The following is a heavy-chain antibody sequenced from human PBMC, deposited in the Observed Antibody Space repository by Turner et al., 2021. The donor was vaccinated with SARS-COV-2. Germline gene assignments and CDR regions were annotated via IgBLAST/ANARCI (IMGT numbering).Heavy chain of an antibody. Sequence: EVQLLESGGDLVQRWGSLRLSCSASGFTFSSHAMHWVRQAPGKGLEYVSTISSYGGSIYYADSVKGRFTVSRDNSKNNLYLQMSSLRVEDTAVYYCAKSGGMYCSGGNCYSSYFDYWGQGNLVTVSS. J-gene: IGHJ4*02. D-gene: IGHD2-15*01. CDR1: GFTFSSHA. CDR3: AKSGGMYCSGGNCYSSYFDY. CDR2: ISSYGGSI. V-gene: IGHV3-64D*06.